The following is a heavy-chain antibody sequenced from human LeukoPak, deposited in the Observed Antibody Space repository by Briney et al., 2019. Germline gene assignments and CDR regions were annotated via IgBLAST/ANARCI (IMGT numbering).Heavy chain of an antibody. D-gene: IGHD5-24*01. CDR3: ASTRDGYNYVDY. CDR2: IYYSGST. V-gene: IGHV4-31*03. CDR1: GGSISSGGYY. Sequence: SETLSLTCTVSGGSISSGGYYWSWIRQHPGKGPEWIGYIYYSGSTYYNPSLKSRVTISVDTSKNQFSLKLSSVTAADTAVYYCASTRDGYNYVDYWGQGTLVTVSS. J-gene: IGHJ4*02.